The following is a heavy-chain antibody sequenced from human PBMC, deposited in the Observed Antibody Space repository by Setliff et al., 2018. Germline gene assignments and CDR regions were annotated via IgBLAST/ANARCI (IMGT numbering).Heavy chain of an antibody. CDR2: ISHSANK. J-gene: IGHJ4*02. CDR1: GGSISDNNYY. CDR3: ARESRFGYSGYDCVFDY. Sequence: SETLSLTCTVSGGSISDNNYYWGWIRQSPGKELEWIGGISHSANKYYNPSFRTGVTISVDMSKNQFFLNLDSVTAADTALYYCARESRFGYSGYDCVFDYWGQGMLVTVSS. D-gene: IGHD5-12*01. V-gene: IGHV4-39*02.